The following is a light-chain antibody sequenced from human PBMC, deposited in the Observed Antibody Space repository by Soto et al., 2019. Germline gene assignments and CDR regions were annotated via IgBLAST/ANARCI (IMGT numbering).Light chain of an antibody. V-gene: IGKV3-20*01. CDR3: QHYATSPRT. CDR2: GAS. Sequence: EVVLTQSPGTLSLSPGERATLSCRTSRTVSSSYLAWYQQRPGQAPRLLIYGASKRANGIPDRFSGSGSGTDFTLTISRLEPDDFAVYYCQHYATSPRTFGQGTKV. J-gene: IGKJ1*01. CDR1: RTVSSSY.